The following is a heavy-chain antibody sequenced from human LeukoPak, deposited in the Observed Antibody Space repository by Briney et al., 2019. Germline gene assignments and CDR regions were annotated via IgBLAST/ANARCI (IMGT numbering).Heavy chain of an antibody. J-gene: IGHJ4*02. V-gene: IGHV3-7*04. Sequence: GAAVRLSCVASGFTFSSYWMDWVRQAPGKGLEWVANINEDGSEDYYVDSVRGRFTISRENAKNFLFLQMNGLRAEDTAVYFCARPILTGYKVGIGYWGQGTLVTVFS. CDR2: INEDGSED. CDR1: GFTFSSYW. CDR3: ARPILTGYKVGIGY. D-gene: IGHD3-9*01.